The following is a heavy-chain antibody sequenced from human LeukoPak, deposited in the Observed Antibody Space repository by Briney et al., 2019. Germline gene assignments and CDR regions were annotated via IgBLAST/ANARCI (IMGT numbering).Heavy chain of an antibody. CDR3: ARAPYYDFWSGYLYYFDY. Sequence: PGGSLRLSCAASGFTFSSYSMNWVRQAPGKGLEWVSSISSSSSYIYYADSVKGRFTISRDNAKNSLYLQMNSLRAEDTAVYYCARAPYYDFWSGYLYYFDYWGQGTLVTVSS. CDR2: ISSSSSYI. V-gene: IGHV3-21*01. D-gene: IGHD3-3*01. CDR1: GFTFSSYS. J-gene: IGHJ4*02.